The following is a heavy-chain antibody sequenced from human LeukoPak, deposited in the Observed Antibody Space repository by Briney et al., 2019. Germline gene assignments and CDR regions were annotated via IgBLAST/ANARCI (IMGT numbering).Heavy chain of an antibody. D-gene: IGHD6-13*01. J-gene: IGHJ4*02. CDR2: INSDGSST. Sequence: GGSLRLSCAASGFTFTSYWMHWVRQAPGKGLVWVSRINSDGSSTTYADSVKGRFTISRDNAKNTLYLHMNSLRAEDTALYYCAKGLMAAAAKAPFDFWGQGTLVTVSS. V-gene: IGHV3-74*01. CDR1: GFTFTSYW. CDR3: AKGLMAAAAKAPFDF.